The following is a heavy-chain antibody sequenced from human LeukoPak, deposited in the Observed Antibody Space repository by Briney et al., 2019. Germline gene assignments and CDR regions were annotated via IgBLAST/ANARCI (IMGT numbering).Heavy chain of an antibody. Sequence: GGSLRLSCAVSGFTFSAYWMNWVRQAPGKGLEWVSSISSSSSYIYYADSVKGRFTISRDNAKNSLYLQMNSLRAEDTAVYYCARSHSSSWSYYFDYWGQGTLVTVSS. D-gene: IGHD6-13*01. CDR1: GFTFSAYW. CDR2: ISSSSSYI. J-gene: IGHJ4*02. V-gene: IGHV3-21*01. CDR3: ARSHSSSWSYYFDY.